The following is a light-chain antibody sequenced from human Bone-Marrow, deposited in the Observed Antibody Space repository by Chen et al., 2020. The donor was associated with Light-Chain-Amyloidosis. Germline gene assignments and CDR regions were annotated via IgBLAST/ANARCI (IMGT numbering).Light chain of an antibody. CDR3: QVWDRSSDRPV. CDR2: DDS. J-gene: IGLJ3*02. CDR1: NIGSTR. Sequence: SYVLTQPSSVSVAPGQTATIACGGDNIGSTRVHWYQQTPGQAPLLVVYDDSDRPSGIPERWTGSNSGNTATLTISRXEAGDEADYYCQVWDRSSDRPVFGGGTKLTVL. V-gene: IGLV3-21*02.